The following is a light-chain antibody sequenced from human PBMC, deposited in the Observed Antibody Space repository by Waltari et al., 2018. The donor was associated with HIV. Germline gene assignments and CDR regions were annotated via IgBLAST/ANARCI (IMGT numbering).Light chain of an antibody. Sequence: TQPRSVSGSPGQSVTISCSGTSSDVGSYNYVSWYQQHPGKAPKVMIYDVSKRPSGVPDRFSGSKSGKTASLTISGLQAEDEADYYCCSYAGMYTWVFGGGTKLTVL. CDR1: SSDVGSYNY. J-gene: IGLJ3*02. CDR2: DVS. CDR3: CSYAGMYTWV. V-gene: IGLV2-11*01.